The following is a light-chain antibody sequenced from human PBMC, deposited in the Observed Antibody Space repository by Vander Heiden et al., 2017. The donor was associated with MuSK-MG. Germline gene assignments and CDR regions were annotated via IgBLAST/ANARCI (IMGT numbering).Light chain of an antibody. CDR1: SSDVGSYNL. J-gene: IGLJ2*01. CDR3: CSYGGSSTEVV. CDR2: EVS. V-gene: IGLV2-23*02. Sequence: QSALTQPASVSGSPGQSITISCIGTSSDVGSYNLVSWFQQHPGKAPKLMSYEVSKRPSGVSNRFSGSKSGNMASLTISGLQAEDEADYDGCSYGGSSTEVVCGGGTKL.